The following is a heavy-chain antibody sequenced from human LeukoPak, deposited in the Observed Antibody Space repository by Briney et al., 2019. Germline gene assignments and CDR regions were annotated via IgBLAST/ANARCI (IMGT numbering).Heavy chain of an antibody. CDR3: ARVITEPDDY. D-gene: IGHD1-14*01. CDR1: GLTFSSYA. CDR2: ISYDGSNK. J-gene: IGHJ4*02. V-gene: IGHV3-30-3*01. Sequence: PGGSLRLSCAASGLTFSSYAMHWVRQAPGKGLEWVAVISYDGSNKYYADSVRGRFTISRDNSKNTLYLQMNSLRAEDTAVYYCARVITEPDDYWGQGTLVTVSS.